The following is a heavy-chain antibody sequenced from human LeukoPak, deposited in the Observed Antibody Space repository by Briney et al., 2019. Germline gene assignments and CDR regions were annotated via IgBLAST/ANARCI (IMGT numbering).Heavy chain of an antibody. CDR3: AKDLMSFGEGPFDL. J-gene: IGHJ2*01. Sequence: PGGSLRLSCAASGFTFSSYGMHWVRQAPGKGLEWVAVISYDGSNKYYADSVKGRFTISRDNSKNTLYLQMNSLRAEDTAVYYCAKDLMSFGEGPFDLWGRGTLVTVSS. V-gene: IGHV3-30*18. CDR2: ISYDGSNK. CDR1: GFTFSSYG. D-gene: IGHD3-10*01.